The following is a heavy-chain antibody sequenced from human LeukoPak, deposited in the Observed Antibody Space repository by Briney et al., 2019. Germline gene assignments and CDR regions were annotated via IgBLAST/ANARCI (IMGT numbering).Heavy chain of an antibody. CDR3: ASPKSPYSSSSYFDY. D-gene: IGHD6-6*01. J-gene: IGHJ4*02. Sequence: GGSLRLSCEASGFTFSSYAMHWVRQAPGKGLEWVAVISYDGSNKYYADSVKGRFTISRDNSKNTLYLQMNSLRAEDTAVYYCASPKSPYSSSSYFDYWGQGTLVTVSS. V-gene: IGHV3-30*04. CDR2: ISYDGSNK. CDR1: GFTFSSYA.